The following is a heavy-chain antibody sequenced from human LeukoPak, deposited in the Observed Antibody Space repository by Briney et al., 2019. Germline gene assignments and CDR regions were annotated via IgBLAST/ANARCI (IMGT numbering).Heavy chain of an antibody. Sequence: SQTLSLTCVVSGDSISSGGYSWSWIRQPPGKGLEWIGYIFHTGSTFYNPSLKSRVTISVDNSKNQFSLKLSSVTAADTAVYYCARGSSSQKGYYYYYYYMDVWGKGTTVTVSS. D-gene: IGHD6-6*01. J-gene: IGHJ6*03. CDR1: GDSISSGGYS. V-gene: IGHV4-30-2*01. CDR3: ARGSSSQKGYYYYYYYMDV. CDR2: IFHTGST.